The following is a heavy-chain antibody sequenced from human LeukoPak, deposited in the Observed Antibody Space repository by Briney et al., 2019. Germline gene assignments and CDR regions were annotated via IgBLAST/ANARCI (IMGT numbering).Heavy chain of an antibody. J-gene: IGHJ5*02. CDR2: IYHSGST. D-gene: IGHD3-22*01. V-gene: IGHV4-30-2*01. CDR1: GGSISSGGYS. CDR3: ARADYYYDSSGYYVGGGWFDP. Sequence: PSETLSLTCAVSGGSISSGGYSWSWIRLPPGKGLEWIGYIYHSGSTYYNPSLKSRVTISVDRSKNQFSLKLSSVTAADTAVYYCARADYYYDSSGYYVGGGWFDPWGQGTLVTVSS.